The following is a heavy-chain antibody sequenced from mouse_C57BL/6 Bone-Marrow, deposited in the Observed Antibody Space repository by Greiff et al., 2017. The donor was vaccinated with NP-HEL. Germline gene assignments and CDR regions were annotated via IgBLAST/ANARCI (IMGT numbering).Heavy chain of an antibody. Sequence: QVHVKQSGAELVRPGASVTLSCKASGYTFTDYEMHWVKQTPVHGLEWIGAIDPETGGTAYNQKFKGKAILTADKSSSTAYMELRSVTSEDSAVYYCTRGGVYEGLPGFAYWGQGTLVTVSA. D-gene: IGHD2-3*01. CDR2: IDPETGGT. J-gene: IGHJ3*01. CDR3: TRGGVYEGLPGFAY. CDR1: GYTFTDYE. V-gene: IGHV1-15*01.